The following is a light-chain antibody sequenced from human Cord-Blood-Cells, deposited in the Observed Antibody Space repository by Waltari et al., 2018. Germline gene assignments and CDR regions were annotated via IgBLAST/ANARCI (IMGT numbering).Light chain of an antibody. Sequence: SYVLTQPPSVSVAPGKTARINCGGNNIGSKSVHWYQQKPGQAPVLAVDYDSDGPSGIPELFAGANSGNAATLTISRVEAGDEADYYCQVWYSSSDHPVFGGGTKLTVL. CDR3: QVWYSSSDHPV. J-gene: IGLJ3*02. CDR2: YDS. CDR1: NIGSKS. V-gene: IGLV3-21*04.